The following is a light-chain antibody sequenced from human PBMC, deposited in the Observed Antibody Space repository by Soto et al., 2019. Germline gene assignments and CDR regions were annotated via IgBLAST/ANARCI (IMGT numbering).Light chain of an antibody. J-gene: IGKJ2*02. CDR1: QSVSSN. CDR3: QQYNNWPPWT. CDR2: GAS. V-gene: IGKV3-15*01. Sequence: EIVMTQSPATLSVSPGERATLSCRASQSVSSNLAWYQQKPGQAPRLLIYGASTRATGIPARLSGSGSRTEFTLTISSLQSEDFAVYYCQQYNNWPPWTFGQGTKLEIK.